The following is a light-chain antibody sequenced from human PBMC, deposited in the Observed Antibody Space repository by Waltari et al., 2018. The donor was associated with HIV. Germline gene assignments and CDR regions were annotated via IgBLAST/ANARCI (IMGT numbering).Light chain of an antibody. CDR1: ALPKTY. CDR2: QDT. J-gene: IGLJ2*01. CDR3: QSAHNSDVI. V-gene: IGLV3-25*03. Sequence: SYELTQTPSVSVPPGQTAKIMCPGDALPKTYVYWYQQKAGQAPVMIIFQDTKRPSDIPARFSASSAGTTATLTISGVQAEDEADYFCQSAHNSDVIFGGGTKLTVL.